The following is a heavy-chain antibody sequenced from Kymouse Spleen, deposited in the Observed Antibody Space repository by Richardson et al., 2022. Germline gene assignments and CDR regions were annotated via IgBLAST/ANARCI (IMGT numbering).Heavy chain of an antibody. J-gene: IGHJ6*02. CDR2: IWYDGSNK. D-gene: IGHD6-6*01. V-gene: IGHV3-33*01. CDR3: ARDSSSSRNYYYYGMDV. CDR1: GFTFSSYG. Sequence: QVQLVESGGGVVQPGRSLRLSCAASGFTFSSYGMHWVRQAPGKGLEWVAVIWYDGSNKYYADSVKGRFTISRDNSKNTLYLQMNSLRAEDTAVYYCARDSSSSRNYYYYGMDVWGQGTTVTVSS.